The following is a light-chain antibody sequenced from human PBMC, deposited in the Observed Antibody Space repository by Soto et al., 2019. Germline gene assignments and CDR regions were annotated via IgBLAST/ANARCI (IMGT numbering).Light chain of an antibody. Sequence: QSVLTQPPSASGTPGQRVTISCSGSSSNIGSNTVNWYQQLPGTAPKLLIYSNNQRPSGVPDRFSGSKSGTSGSLAISGLQSEDEAHYYCAAWDDSLSGVVFGGGTQLTVL. CDR2: SNN. J-gene: IGLJ2*01. V-gene: IGLV1-44*01. CDR3: AAWDDSLSGVV. CDR1: SSNIGSNT.